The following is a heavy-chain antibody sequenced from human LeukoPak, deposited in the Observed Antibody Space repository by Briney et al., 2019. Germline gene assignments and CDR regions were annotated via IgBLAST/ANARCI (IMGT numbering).Heavy chain of an antibody. CDR1: GFTFSDYY. V-gene: IGHV3-11*01. CDR2: ISSSGSTI. J-gene: IGHJ4*02. CDR3: ARDPGGEQLLPNYFDY. Sequence: TGGSLRPSCAASGFTFSDYYMNWIRQAPGKGLEWISYISSSGSTIYYADSVRGRFTISRDNAKNSLYLQMNSLRAEDTAVYYCARDPGGEQLLPNYFDYWGQGTLVTVSS. D-gene: IGHD1/OR15-1a*01.